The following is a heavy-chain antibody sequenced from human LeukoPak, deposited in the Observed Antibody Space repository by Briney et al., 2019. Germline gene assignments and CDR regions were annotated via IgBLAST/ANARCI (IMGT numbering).Heavy chain of an antibody. D-gene: IGHD2/OR15-2a*01. CDR3: ARGGKIAGYYYFYMDV. J-gene: IGHJ6*03. CDR1: GFTFSTYW. V-gene: IGHV3-7*01. CDR2: IKQDGSEK. Sequence: GGSLRLSCVGSGFTFSTYWMSWVRQAPGKGLEWVAHIKQDGSEKYYVDSVEGRFTISRDNAKNSLFLQVNSLRAEDTAVYYCARGGKIAGYYYFYMDVWGKGTTVIVSS.